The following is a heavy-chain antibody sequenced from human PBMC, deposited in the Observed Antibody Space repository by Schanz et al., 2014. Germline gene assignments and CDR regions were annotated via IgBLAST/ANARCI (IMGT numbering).Heavy chain of an antibody. CDR1: GYTFTSYG. Sequence: QVQLVQSGAEVKKPGASVKVSCKASGYTFTSYGISWVRQAPGQGPEWMGWISDYNADTKYAQKVQGRVTMTTDTATSTAYMERRSLRSDATAVYYCAAATYSSSWYRGSEYFQHWGQGTLVTVSS. J-gene: IGHJ1*01. CDR2: ISDYNADT. D-gene: IGHD6-13*01. V-gene: IGHV1-18*04. CDR3: AAATYSSSWYRGSEYFQH.